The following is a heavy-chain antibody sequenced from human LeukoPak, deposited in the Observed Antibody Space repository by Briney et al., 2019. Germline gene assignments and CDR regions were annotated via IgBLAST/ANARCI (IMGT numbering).Heavy chain of an antibody. V-gene: IGHV4-61*02. D-gene: IGHD3-3*01. Sequence: PSQTLSLTCTVSGGSISSDLYYWNWLRQPAGKGLEWTRRFYNSGRTNFNPSLKSRVTISADTSKNQFSLKLRSVTAADTAVYYCARGDLKSDWFDPWGQGTLVIVST. CDR3: ARGDLKSDWFDP. CDR1: GGSISSDLYY. J-gene: IGHJ5*02. CDR2: FYNSGRT.